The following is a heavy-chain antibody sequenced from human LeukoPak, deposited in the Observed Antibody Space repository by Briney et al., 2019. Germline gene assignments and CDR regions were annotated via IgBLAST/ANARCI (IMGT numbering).Heavy chain of an antibody. V-gene: IGHV3-21*06. Sequence: GGSLRLSCAASEFTFSTYSMNWVRQTPGKGLEWVSLISSSSDDIHYADSVKGRFTISRDNAKNSLYLQMNSLRAEDTAVYYCARGETSDTRHLDYWGQGTLVTVSS. D-gene: IGHD1-1*01. CDR2: ISSSSDDI. CDR3: ARGETSDTRHLDY. J-gene: IGHJ4*02. CDR1: EFTFSTYS.